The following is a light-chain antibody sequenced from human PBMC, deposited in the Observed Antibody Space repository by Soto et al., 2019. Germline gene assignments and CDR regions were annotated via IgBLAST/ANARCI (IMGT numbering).Light chain of an antibody. Sequence: QSVLAQPASVSGSPGQSITISCTGTTSDIAGYNHVSWYQQHPGKAPKLLIYEVTSRASGVSHRFSGSKSGNTASLTISGLQAEDEAEYYCNSYTGASFYVFGTGTKVTVL. J-gene: IGLJ1*01. CDR1: TSDIAGYNH. V-gene: IGLV2-14*01. CDR2: EVT. CDR3: NSYTGASFYV.